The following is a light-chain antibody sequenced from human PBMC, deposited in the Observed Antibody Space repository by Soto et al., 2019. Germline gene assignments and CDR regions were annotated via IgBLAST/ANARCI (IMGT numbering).Light chain of an antibody. Sequence: EIVLTQSPGTLSLSPGERDTLSCRASQSVSSSYLAWYQQKPGQAPRLLIYGASSRATGIPDRFSGSGSGTDFTLTISSLQPEDFATYYCQQSYSTPWTFGQGTKVDIK. J-gene: IGKJ1*01. V-gene: IGKV3-20*01. CDR2: GAS. CDR3: QQSYSTPWT. CDR1: QSVSSSY.